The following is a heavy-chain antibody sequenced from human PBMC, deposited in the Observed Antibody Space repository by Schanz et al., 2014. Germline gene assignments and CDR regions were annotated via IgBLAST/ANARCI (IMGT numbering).Heavy chain of an antibody. CDR2: ISVYNHNK. Sequence: QIQLVQSGPEVKKPGATVKVSCKASGYIFINSGISWVRQAPGQGLEWMGWISVYNHNKEYDQKFQGRVTMPTDPSTSTAYMALTDLRSDDTAVYYCARDRRFFDRDDLYYFDSWGQGTLVTVSS. J-gene: IGHJ4*02. D-gene: IGHD3-3*01. V-gene: IGHV1-18*01. CDR3: ARDRRFFDRDDLYYFDS. CDR1: GYIFINSG.